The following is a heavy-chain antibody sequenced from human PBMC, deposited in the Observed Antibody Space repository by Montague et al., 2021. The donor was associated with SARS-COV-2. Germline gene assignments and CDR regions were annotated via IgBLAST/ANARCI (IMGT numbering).Heavy chain of an antibody. V-gene: IGHV3-23*01. CDR3: AKDDGAGNYYNGLYEN. CDR1: GFTFKNYA. D-gene: IGHD3-10*01. CDR2: VSDTGGGT. J-gene: IGHJ4*02. Sequence: SLRLSCAASGFTFKNYAMGWVRQAPGKGLEWFSPVSDTGGGTYYADSVKGRFTISRDNGRNSVHLQMNSLRAEDTALYYCAKDDGAGNYYNGLYENWGQGTRVTVSS.